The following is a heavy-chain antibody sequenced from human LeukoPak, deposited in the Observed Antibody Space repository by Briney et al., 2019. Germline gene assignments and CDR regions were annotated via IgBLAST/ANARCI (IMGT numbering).Heavy chain of an antibody. CDR1: GFTFSDYY. D-gene: IGHD3-10*01. Sequence: GGSLRLSCAASGFTFSDYYMSWIRQAPGKGLEWVSYISSSSSYTNYADSVKGRFTISRDNAKNSLYLQMNSLRAEDTAVYYCARDKRHYHGSGSPPDHWGQGTLVTVSS. CDR3: ARDKRHYHGSGSPPDH. V-gene: IGHV3-11*06. CDR2: ISSSSSYT. J-gene: IGHJ4*02.